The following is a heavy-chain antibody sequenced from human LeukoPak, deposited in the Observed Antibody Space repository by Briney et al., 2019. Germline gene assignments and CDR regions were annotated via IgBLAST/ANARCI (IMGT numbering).Heavy chain of an antibody. CDR3: AKVFRGSSWYLDY. Sequence: PGGSLRLSCAASGFTFDDYTMHWVRQAPGKGLEWVSLISWDGGSTYYADSVKGRFTISRDNSKNSLYLQMNSLRTEDTALYYCAKVFRGSSWYLDYWGQGTLVTVSS. CDR1: GFTFDDYT. CDR2: ISWDGGST. J-gene: IGHJ4*02. D-gene: IGHD6-13*01. V-gene: IGHV3-43*01.